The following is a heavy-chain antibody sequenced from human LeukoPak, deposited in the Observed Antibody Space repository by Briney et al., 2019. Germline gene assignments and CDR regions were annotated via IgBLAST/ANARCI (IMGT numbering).Heavy chain of an antibody. Sequence: SETLSLTCTVSGGSISSYYWNWVRQPPGKGLEWIGYVYYSGSETDSNPSLKSRVTMSVDSSKNQFSLKLNSVSAADTAVYYCARQMTTLTMGRTFDKWGQGTTVIVSS. V-gene: IGHV4-59*01. CDR2: VYYSGSET. J-gene: IGHJ3*02. CDR3: ARQMTTLTMGRTFDK. D-gene: IGHD4-17*01. CDR1: GGSISSYY.